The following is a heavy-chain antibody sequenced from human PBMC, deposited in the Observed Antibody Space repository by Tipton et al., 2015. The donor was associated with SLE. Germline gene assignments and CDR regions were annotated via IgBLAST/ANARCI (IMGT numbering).Heavy chain of an antibody. V-gene: IGHV4-34*01. CDR3: AGVLVALLDL. Sequence: TLSLTCAVYGGSFSGYYWSWIRQPPGKGLEWIGEINHSGSTNYNPSLKSRVTISVDTSKNQFSLKLSSVTAADTAVYYCAGVLVALLDLWGRGTLVTVSS. CDR1: GGSFSGYY. J-gene: IGHJ2*01. D-gene: IGHD2-15*01. CDR2: INHSGST.